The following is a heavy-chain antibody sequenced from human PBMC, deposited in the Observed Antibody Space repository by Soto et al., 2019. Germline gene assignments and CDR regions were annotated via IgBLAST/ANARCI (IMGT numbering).Heavy chain of an antibody. CDR1: GGSISSSSYY. D-gene: IGHD3-16*01. Sequence: SETLSLTCTVSGGSISSSSYYWGWIRQPPGKGLEWIGSIYYSGSTYYNPSLKSRVTISVDTSKNQFSLKLSSVTAADTVFYYCARILGGYYYYYYMDVWGKGTTVTVSS. J-gene: IGHJ6*03. CDR3: ARILGGYYYYYYMDV. CDR2: IYYSGST. V-gene: IGHV4-39*01.